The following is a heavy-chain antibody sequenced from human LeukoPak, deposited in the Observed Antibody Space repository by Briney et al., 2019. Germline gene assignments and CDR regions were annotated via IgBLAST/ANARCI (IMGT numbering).Heavy chain of an antibody. CDR2: INSDGSST. CDR3: AQNTGYSSGWYYFDY. V-gene: IGHV3-74*01. D-gene: IGHD6-19*01. J-gene: IGHJ4*02. CDR1: GFTFNDFA. Sequence: TGGSLRLSCAASGFTFNDFAMHWVRHAPGKGLAWVSRINSDGSSTSYADSVKGRFTISRDNAKNTLYLQMNSLRAEDTAVYYCAQNTGYSSGWYYFDYWGQGTLVTVSS.